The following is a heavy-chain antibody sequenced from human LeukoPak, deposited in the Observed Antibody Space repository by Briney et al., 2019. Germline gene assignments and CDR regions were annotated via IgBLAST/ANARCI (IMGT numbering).Heavy chain of an antibody. V-gene: IGHV3-23*01. Sequence: GGSLRLSCAASGLTFSSYAMTWVRQAPGKGLEWVSAISGSTGSTYYADSVKGRFTISRDNSKNTLYLQMNSLRAEDTGIYYCAKAKVPSYYGSGSYVDYWGQGTLVTVSS. D-gene: IGHD3-10*01. CDR2: ISGSTGST. CDR3: AKAKVPSYYGSGSYVDY. CDR1: GLTFSSYA. J-gene: IGHJ4*02.